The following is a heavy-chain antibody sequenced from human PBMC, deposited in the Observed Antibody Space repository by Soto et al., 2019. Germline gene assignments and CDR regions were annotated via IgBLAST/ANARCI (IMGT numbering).Heavy chain of an antibody. V-gene: IGHV2-5*02. CDR1: GFSLSTSGVG. D-gene: IGHD6-13*01. Sequence: QITLKESGPTLVRPTQTLTLTCSFSGFSLSTSGVGVGWIRQPPGKALEWLALIYWDDDHRYSPSLKTRLTITKDTSKHQVVLKMTKLDPADTATYYCAREVYSSTYFDSWGQGTLVTVS. CDR3: AREVYSSTYFDS. J-gene: IGHJ4*02. CDR2: IYWDDDH.